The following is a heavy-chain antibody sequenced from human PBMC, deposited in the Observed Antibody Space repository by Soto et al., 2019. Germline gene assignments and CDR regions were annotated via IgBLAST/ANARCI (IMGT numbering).Heavy chain of an antibody. CDR1: GGSISTRSSY. CDR2: IYYIGNT. V-gene: IGHV4-39*02. CDR3: GAQDYVAKVYHFET. J-gene: IGHJ4*02. D-gene: IGHD2-8*01. Sequence: QLQLQESGPGLVKPSETLSLTCTVSGGSISTRSSYWGWIRQPPGKGLEWIGSIYYIGNTYYNPSLKLRLAISIDSSKIRCSLNLNSVTTADTAVYYCGAQDYVAKVYHFETWGQLTIVTVFS.